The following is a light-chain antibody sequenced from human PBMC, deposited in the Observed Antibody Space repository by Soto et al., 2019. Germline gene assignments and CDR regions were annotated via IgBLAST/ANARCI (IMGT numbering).Light chain of an antibody. J-gene: IGLJ2*01. CDR2: RNN. CDR1: SSNIGSNY. CDR3: VAWDDSLSAV. Sequence: QPVLTQPPSASGTPGQRVTISCSGSSSNIGSNYVYWYQQLPGTAPKLLIYRNNRRPSGVPDRFSGSKSGTSASLAISGLRSEDEADYYCVAWDDSLSAVFGGGTKLTVL. V-gene: IGLV1-47*01.